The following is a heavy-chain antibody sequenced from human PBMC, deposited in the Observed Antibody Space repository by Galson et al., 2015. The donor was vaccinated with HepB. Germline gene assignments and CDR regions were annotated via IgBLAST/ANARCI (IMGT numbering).Heavy chain of an antibody. CDR3: ARRCIAAAGPPKYYFDY. J-gene: IGHJ4*02. CDR2: IYPGDSDT. CDR1: GYSFTSYW. V-gene: IGHV5-51*03. D-gene: IGHD6-13*01. Sequence: QSGAEVKKPGESLKISCKGSGYSFTSYWIGWVRQMPGKGLEWMGIIYPGDSDTRYSPSFQGQVTISADKSISTAYLQWSSLKASDTAMYYCARRCIAAAGPPKYYFDYWGQGTLVTVSS.